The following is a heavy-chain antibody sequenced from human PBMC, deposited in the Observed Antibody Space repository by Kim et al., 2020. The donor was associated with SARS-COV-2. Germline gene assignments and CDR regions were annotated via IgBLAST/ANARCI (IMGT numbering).Heavy chain of an antibody. CDR3: ARQQLGFDY. V-gene: IGHV5-10-1*01. J-gene: IGHJ4*02. Sequence: YPHYSPSVQGHVPISADKSISTAYLQWSSLKASDTAMYYCARQQLGFDYWGQGTLVTVSS. D-gene: IGHD6-13*01. CDR2: YP.